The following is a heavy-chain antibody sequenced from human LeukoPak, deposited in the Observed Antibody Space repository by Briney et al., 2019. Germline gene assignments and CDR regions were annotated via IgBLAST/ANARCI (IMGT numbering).Heavy chain of an antibody. Sequence: GGSLRLSCAASGFTFSSYAMHWVRQAPGKGLEWVAVISYDGSNKYYADSVKGRFTISRDNSKNTPYLQMNSLRAEDTAVYYCARVGVDTAMVYYFDYWGQGTLVTVSS. CDR2: ISYDGSNK. CDR3: ARVGVDTAMVYYFDY. CDR1: GFTFSSYA. J-gene: IGHJ4*02. V-gene: IGHV3-30*04. D-gene: IGHD5-18*01.